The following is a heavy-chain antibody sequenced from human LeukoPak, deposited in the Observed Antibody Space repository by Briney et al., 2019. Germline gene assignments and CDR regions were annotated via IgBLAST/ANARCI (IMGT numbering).Heavy chain of an antibody. D-gene: IGHD1-26*01. CDR3: AKVGQGFDFDN. V-gene: IGHV3-43*02. Sequence: GGSLRLSCAASGSTFDDYGLRWVRHAPGKGLDWVSLNANGGRTFYADSVKGRFTFSRDNSRNSLYLQMNGLRTEDTAFYFCAKVGQGFDFDNWGQGTLVTVSS. J-gene: IGHJ4*02. CDR2: NANGGRT. CDR1: GSTFDDYG.